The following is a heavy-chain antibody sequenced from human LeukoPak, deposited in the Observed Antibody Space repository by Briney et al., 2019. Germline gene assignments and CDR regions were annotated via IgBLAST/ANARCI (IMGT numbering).Heavy chain of an antibody. V-gene: IGHV1-18*01. Sequence: GASVKVSCKASGYTFTSYGISWVRQAPGQGLEWMGWISACDGTTNYAQKLQGRVTMTTDTSTSTAYMELRSLRSDDTAVYYCARDRYYDFWSGYSGAFDIWGQGTMVTVSS. CDR2: ISACDGTT. D-gene: IGHD3-3*01. CDR3: ARDRYYDFWSGYSGAFDI. J-gene: IGHJ3*02. CDR1: GYTFTSYG.